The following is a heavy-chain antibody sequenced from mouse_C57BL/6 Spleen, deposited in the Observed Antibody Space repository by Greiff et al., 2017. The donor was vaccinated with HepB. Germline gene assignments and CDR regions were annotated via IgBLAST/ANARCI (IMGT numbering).Heavy chain of an antibody. CDR2: IDPSDSYT. V-gene: IGHV1-50*01. Sequence: QVQLQQPGAELVKPGASVKLSCKASGYTFTSYWMQWVKQRPGQGLEWIGEIDPSDSYTNYNQKFKGKATLTVDTSSSTAYMQLSSLTSEDSAVYYCARNYYGSSYDAMDYWGQGTSVTVSS. J-gene: IGHJ4*01. CDR3: ARNYYGSSYDAMDY. D-gene: IGHD1-1*01. CDR1: GYTFTSYW.